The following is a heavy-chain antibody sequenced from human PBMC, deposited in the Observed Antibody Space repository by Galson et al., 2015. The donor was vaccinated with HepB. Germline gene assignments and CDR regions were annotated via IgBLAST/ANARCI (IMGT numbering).Heavy chain of an antibody. CDR2: ISGSGGST. J-gene: IGHJ4*02. CDR1: GFTFSSSA. V-gene: IGHV3-23*01. Sequence: SLRLSCAASGFTFSSSAMSWVRQAPGKGLEWVSAISGSGGSTYYADSVKGRFTISRDNSKNTLYLQMNSLRAEDTAVYYCAKDRGSSGWSDYWGPGTLVTVSS. CDR3: AKDRGSSGWSDY. D-gene: IGHD6-19*01.